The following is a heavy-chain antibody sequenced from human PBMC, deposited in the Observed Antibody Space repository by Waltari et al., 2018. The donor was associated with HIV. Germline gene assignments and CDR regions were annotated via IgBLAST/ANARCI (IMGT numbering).Heavy chain of an antibody. CDR2: MNPNSGNT. D-gene: IGHD2-15*01. CDR1: GYTFTSFE. J-gene: IGHJ5*02. V-gene: IGHV1-8*01. CDR3: ARDGGYWFDP. Sequence: QVQLVQSGAEVKKPGASVKVSCKTSGYTFTSFEITWERQATGQGREWMGWMNPNSGNTGYAQKFQGRVTMTRNTSISTAYMELSSLRSEDTAVYYCARDGGYWFDPWGQGTLVTVSS.